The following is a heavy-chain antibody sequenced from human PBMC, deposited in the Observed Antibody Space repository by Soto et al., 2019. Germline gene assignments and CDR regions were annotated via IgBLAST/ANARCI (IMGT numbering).Heavy chain of an antibody. CDR2: IGTAGDT. CDR3: ARVGAAAGTDYYYYYGMDV. Sequence: PGGSLRLSCAASGFTFSSYDMHWVRQATGKGLEWVSAIGTAGDTYYPGSVKGRFTISRENAKNSLYLQMNSLRAEDTAVYYCARVGAAAGTDYYYYYGMDVWGQGTTVTAP. J-gene: IGHJ6*02. D-gene: IGHD6-13*01. CDR1: GFTFSSYD. V-gene: IGHV3-13*01.